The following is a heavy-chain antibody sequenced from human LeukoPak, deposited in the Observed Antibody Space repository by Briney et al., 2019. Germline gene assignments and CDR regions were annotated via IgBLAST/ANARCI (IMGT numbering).Heavy chain of an antibody. CDR3: ARGRAPYSSYYYYMDV. CDR2: ISAYNGNT. CDR1: GYTFTSYG. Sequence: ASVKVSCKASGYTFTSYGISWVRQAPGQGLEWMGWISAYNGNTNYAQKLQGRVTMTTDTSTSTAYMELRSLRSDDTAVYYCARGRAPYSSYYYYMDVWGKGTTVTVSS. J-gene: IGHJ6*03. D-gene: IGHD5-18*01. V-gene: IGHV1-18*01.